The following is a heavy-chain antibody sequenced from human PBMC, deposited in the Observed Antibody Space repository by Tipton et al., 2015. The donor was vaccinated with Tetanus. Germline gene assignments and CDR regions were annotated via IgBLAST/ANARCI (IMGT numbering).Heavy chain of an antibody. CDR2: VYYDGSA. V-gene: IGHV4-39*01. D-gene: IGHD5-18*01. Sequence: GLVKPSETLSLTCTVSSASISSSDYYWGWIRQPPGKGLEWIGSVYYDGSAYRNPSLESRLTISVDTSKNQFSLKLNSVSAADTAVYYCASSLDTAMVDDAFDIWGQGTMVTVSS. J-gene: IGHJ3*02. CDR3: ASSLDTAMVDDAFDI. CDR1: SASISSSDYY.